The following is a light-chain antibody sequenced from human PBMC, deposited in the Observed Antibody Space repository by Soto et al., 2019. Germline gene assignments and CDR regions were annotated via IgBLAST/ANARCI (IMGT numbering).Light chain of an antibody. CDR3: QQADTFPLT. CDR2: AAS. Sequence: DIQMTQSPSFVSASVGDTVTITCRASQDISNWLAWYQQKPGKAPTFLIFAASNLHSGVPSRFSGSGSGTDFTLTISSLQPEDCATYYCQQADTFPLTFGGGTKVEIK. J-gene: IGKJ4*01. V-gene: IGKV1-12*01. CDR1: QDISNW.